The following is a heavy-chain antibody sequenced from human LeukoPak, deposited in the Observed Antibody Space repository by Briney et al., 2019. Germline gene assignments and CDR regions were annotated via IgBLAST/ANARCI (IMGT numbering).Heavy chain of an antibody. CDR1: GYTFTSYD. CDR3: ATRPRGYSGYDLSAFDI. Sequence: ASVKVSCKASGYTFTSYDINWVRQATGQGFEWMGWMNPNSGNTGYAQKFQGRVTMTRNTSISTAYMELSSLRSEDTAVYYCATRPRGYSGYDLSAFDIWGQGTMVTVSS. J-gene: IGHJ3*02. V-gene: IGHV1-8*01. D-gene: IGHD5-12*01. CDR2: MNPNSGNT.